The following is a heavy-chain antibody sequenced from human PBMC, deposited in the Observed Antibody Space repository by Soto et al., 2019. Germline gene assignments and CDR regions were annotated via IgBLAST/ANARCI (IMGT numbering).Heavy chain of an antibody. CDR3: AKNAMSTVTRRGQYFDS. Sequence: GGSLRLSCAASGFTFNTYAMSWVRQAPAEGLEWVSGIGGGTGATYNADSVKGRFIISRDNSKNTLYLQMNNLRVEDTAVYYCAKNAMSTVTRRGQYFDSWGLGTLVTVSS. CDR1: GFTFNTYA. D-gene: IGHD4-17*01. CDR2: IGGGTGAT. J-gene: IGHJ4*02. V-gene: IGHV3-23*01.